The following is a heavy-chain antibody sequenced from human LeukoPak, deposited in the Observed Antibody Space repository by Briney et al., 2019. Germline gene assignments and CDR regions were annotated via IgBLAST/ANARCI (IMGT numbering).Heavy chain of an antibody. Sequence: SETLSLTRTVSGDSLSSYYWSWIRQPPGKGLAWIGYIYTSGSTNYNPSLKSRVTISVDTSKNQFSLKLSSVTAADTAVYYCASQGGYNSPFGYWGQGTLVTVSS. CDR1: GDSLSSYY. CDR2: IYTSGST. J-gene: IGHJ4*02. CDR3: ASQGGYNSPFGY. D-gene: IGHD5-24*01. V-gene: IGHV4-4*09.